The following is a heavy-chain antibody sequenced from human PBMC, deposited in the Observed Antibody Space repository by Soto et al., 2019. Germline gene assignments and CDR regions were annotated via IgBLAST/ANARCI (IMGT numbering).Heavy chain of an antibody. Sequence: EVQLLESGGGLVQPGGSLRLSCAASGFTFSSYAMSWVRQAPGKGLEWVSAISGSGGSTYYADSVKGRFTISRDNSKNTLHLQMNSLRAEDTAVYYCAKGGREPKRYFDLWGRGTLVTVSS. CDR2: ISGSGGST. CDR3: AKGGREPKRYFDL. D-gene: IGHD1-26*01. V-gene: IGHV3-23*01. J-gene: IGHJ2*01. CDR1: GFTFSSYA.